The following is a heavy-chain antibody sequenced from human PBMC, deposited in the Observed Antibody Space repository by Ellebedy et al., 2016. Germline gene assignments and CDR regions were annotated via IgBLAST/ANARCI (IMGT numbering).Heavy chain of an antibody. D-gene: IGHD4-17*01. CDR3: ARPDGDPDAFDI. J-gene: IGHJ3*02. CDR1: GGSVSSGSYY. CDR2: IYYSGST. Sequence: SETLSLXXTVSGGSVSSGSYYWSWIRQPPGKGLEWIGYIYYSGSTNYNPSLKSRVTISVDTSKNQFSLKLSSVTAADTAVYYCARPDGDPDAFDIWGQGTMVTVSS. V-gene: IGHV4-61*01.